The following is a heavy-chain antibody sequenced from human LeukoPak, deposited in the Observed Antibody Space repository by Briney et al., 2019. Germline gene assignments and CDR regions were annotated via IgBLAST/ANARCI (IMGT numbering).Heavy chain of an antibody. CDR3: ARGVEPLAANTLAY. CDR2: LYSDGNT. D-gene: IGHD1-14*01. Sequence: GGSLRLSCAASGFTVIANDMTWVRRAPGKGLEWVSVLYSDGNTKYADSVQGRFTISRDNSKNTLYLEMNSLSPDDTAVYYCARGVEPLAANTLAYWGQGTLVTVSS. V-gene: IGHV3-53*01. J-gene: IGHJ4*02. CDR1: GFTVIAND.